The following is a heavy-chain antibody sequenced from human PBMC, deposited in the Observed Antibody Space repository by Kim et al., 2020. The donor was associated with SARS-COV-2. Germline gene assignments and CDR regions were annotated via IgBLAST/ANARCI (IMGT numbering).Heavy chain of an antibody. D-gene: IGHD3-22*01. V-gene: IGHV3-48*02. J-gene: IGHJ4*02. Sequence: GGSLRLSCAASGFAFSCYSMNWLRQAPGKGLEWVSYMTTNTNTIFYADSVKGRFTISRDNAKNSLYLQMNSLRDEDTAVYYCARFSPDRSAFVDYWGQGTPVTVSS. CDR1: GFAFSCYS. CDR2: MTTNTNTI. CDR3: ARFSPDRSAFVDY.